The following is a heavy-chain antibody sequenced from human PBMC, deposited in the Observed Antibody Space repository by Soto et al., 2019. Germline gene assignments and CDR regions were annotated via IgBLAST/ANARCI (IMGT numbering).Heavy chain of an antibody. CDR2: IDPSDSYT. CDR3: ARHVGRGKIFGVVINYWFDP. J-gene: IGHJ5*02. D-gene: IGHD3-3*01. CDR1: GYSFTSYW. V-gene: IGHV5-10-1*01. Sequence: XASLNVSFNGSGYSFTSYWISWVRQMPGKGLEWMGRIDPSDSYTNYSPSFQGHVTISADKSISTAYPQWSSLKASDTAMYYCARHVGRGKIFGVVINYWFDPWGQGTLVTVSS.